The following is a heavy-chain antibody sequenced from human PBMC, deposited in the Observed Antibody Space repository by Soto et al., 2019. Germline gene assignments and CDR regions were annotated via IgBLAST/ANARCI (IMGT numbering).Heavy chain of an antibody. J-gene: IGHJ6*02. D-gene: IGHD3-3*01. CDR1: GFTFSSYS. Sequence: PGGSLRLSCAASGFTFSSYSMNWVRQAPGKGLEWVSYISSSSSTIYYADSVKGRFTISRDNAKNSLYLQMNSLRDEDTAVYYCARDDWGASYDFWSGSYYYGMDVWGQGTTVTVSS. V-gene: IGHV3-48*02. CDR2: ISSSSSTI. CDR3: ARDDWGASYDFWSGSYYYGMDV.